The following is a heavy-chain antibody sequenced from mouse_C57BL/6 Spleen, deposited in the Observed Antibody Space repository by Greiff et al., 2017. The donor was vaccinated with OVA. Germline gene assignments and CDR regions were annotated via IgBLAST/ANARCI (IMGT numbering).Heavy chain of an antibody. J-gene: IGHJ2*01. Sequence: EVKLMESGGGLVKPGGSLKLSCAASGFTFSSYAMSWVRQTPEKRLEWVATISDGGSYTYYPDNVKGRFTISRDNAKNNLYLQMSHLKSEDTAMYYCARDRELGYFDYWGQGTTLTVSS. CDR1: GFTFSSYA. D-gene: IGHD4-1*01. CDR2: ISDGGSYT. CDR3: ARDRELGYFDY. V-gene: IGHV5-4*01.